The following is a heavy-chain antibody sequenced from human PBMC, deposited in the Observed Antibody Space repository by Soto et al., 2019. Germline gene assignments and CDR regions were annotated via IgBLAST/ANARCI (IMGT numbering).Heavy chain of an antibody. CDR3: ATNNWNYIRFDY. J-gene: IGHJ4*02. V-gene: IGHV1-24*01. Sequence: AASVKVSCKVSGYTLTELSMHWVLQAPRKGLEWMGGFDPEDGETIYAQKFQGRVTMTEDTSTDTAYMELSSLRSEDTAVYYCATNNWNYIRFDYWGQGILVTVSS. D-gene: IGHD1-7*01. CDR1: GYTLTELS. CDR2: FDPEDGET.